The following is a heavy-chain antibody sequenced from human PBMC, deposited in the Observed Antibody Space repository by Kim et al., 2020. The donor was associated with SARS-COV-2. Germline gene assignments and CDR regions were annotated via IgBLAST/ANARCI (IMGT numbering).Heavy chain of an antibody. D-gene: IGHD3-10*01. CDR2: ISYDGSNK. Sequence: GGSLRLSCAASGFTFSSYGMHWVRQAPGKGLEWVAVISYDGSNKYYADSVKGRFTISRDNSKNTLYLQMNSLRAEDTAVYYCAKVGTSVPANYYYYGMDVWGQGATVTVSS. V-gene: IGHV3-30*18. CDR3: AKVGTSVPANYYYYGMDV. CDR1: GFTFSSYG. J-gene: IGHJ6*02.